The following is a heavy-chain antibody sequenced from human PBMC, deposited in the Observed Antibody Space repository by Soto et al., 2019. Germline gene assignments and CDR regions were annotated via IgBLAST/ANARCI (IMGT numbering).Heavy chain of an antibody. D-gene: IGHD4-17*01. CDR1: GYTFTSYY. CDR3: ARGDDYGGNIYDYSMDV. Sequence: ASVKVSCKASGYTFTSYYMHWVRQAPGQGLEWMGIINPSGGSTSYAQKFQGRVTMTRDTSTSTVYMELSSLRSEDTAVYHCARGDDYGGNIYDYSMDVWGQGTTVTVSS. CDR2: INPSGGST. J-gene: IGHJ6*02. V-gene: IGHV1-46*01.